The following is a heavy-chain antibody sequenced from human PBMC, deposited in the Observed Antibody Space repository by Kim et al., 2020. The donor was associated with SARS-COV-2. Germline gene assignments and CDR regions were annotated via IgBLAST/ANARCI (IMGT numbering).Heavy chain of an antibody. CDR3: ARVVGDSSSWYDRYWFYP. Sequence: SETLSLTCTASGGSISSYYWSWIRQPPGKGLEWIGYIYYSGRTNYNPSLKSRVSILVDTSKNQFSLKLSSVTAADTAVYYCARVVGDSSSWYDRYWFYP. CDR2: IYYSGRT. D-gene: IGHD6-13*01. CDR1: GGSISSYY. V-gene: IGHV4-59*01. J-gene: IGHJ5*02.